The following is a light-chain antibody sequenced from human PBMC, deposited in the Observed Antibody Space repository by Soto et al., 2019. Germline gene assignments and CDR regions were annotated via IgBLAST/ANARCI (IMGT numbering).Light chain of an antibody. Sequence: QSVLTQPPSASGTPGQRVTISCSGSSSNIGSHYVYWYLQLPGTAPKLLIYRNNERPSGVPDRFSGSKSGTSASLAISGLRSEDEADYYCAAWDGSLSGVVFGGGTKVTVL. V-gene: IGLV1-47*01. CDR1: SSNIGSHY. J-gene: IGLJ2*01. CDR2: RNN. CDR3: AAWDGSLSGVV.